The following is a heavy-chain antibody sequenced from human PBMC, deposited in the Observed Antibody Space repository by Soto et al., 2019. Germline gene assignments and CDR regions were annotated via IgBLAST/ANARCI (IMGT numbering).Heavy chain of an antibody. CDR3: ANEDYYDSSGYLGAVGAFDI. J-gene: IGHJ3*02. Sequence: QVQLVESGGGVVQPGMSLRLSCAASGFAFRNYGMHWVRQAPGKGLEWVALISYDGSDKYYADSVKGRFPISSENSKNTLYLQMNSLRAEDTAVYYCANEDYYDSSGYLGAVGAFDIWGQGTMVTVSS. D-gene: IGHD3-22*01. CDR1: GFAFRNYG. CDR2: ISYDGSDK. V-gene: IGHV3-30*18.